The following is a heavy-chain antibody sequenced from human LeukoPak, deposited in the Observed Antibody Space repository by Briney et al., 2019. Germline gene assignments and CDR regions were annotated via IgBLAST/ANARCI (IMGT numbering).Heavy chain of an antibody. V-gene: IGHV3-30*03. Sequence: GGSLRPSCAASGFTFSSYGMHRVSKDPGKGLEWVAVISYDGSNKYYADSVKGRFTISRDNSKNTLYLQMNSLRAEDTAVYFFARRRRHTRYLVDYWGQGTLVTVSS. CDR3: ARRRRHTRYLVDY. CDR2: ISYDGSNK. J-gene: IGHJ4*02. D-gene: IGHD2-2*02. CDR1: GFTFSSYG.